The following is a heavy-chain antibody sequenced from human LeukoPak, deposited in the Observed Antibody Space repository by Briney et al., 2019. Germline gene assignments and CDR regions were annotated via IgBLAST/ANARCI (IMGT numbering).Heavy chain of an antibody. J-gene: IGHJ4*02. Sequence: SGGSLRLSCAASGFTFSSYGMHWVRQAPGKGLEWVAVIWYDGSNKYYADSVKGRFTISRDNSKNTLYLQMNSLRAEDTAVYYCARDACGGDCYSDYWGQGTLVTVSS. CDR2: IWYDGSNK. V-gene: IGHV3-33*01. CDR1: GFTFSSYG. CDR3: ARDACGGDCYSDY. D-gene: IGHD2-21*02.